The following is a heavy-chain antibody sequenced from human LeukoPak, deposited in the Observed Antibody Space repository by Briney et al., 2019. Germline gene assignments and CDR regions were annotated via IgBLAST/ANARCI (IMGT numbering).Heavy chain of an antibody. CDR3: AREGLNMVRGVIPKEAWGWFDP. Sequence: SETLSLTCTVPGGTISSSSYYWNWIRQPAGKGLEWIGRIYTSGSTNYNPSLKSRVTVSVDTSKNQFSLKLSSVTAADTAVYYCAREGLNMVRGVIPKEAWGWFDPWGQGTLVTVSS. J-gene: IGHJ5*02. D-gene: IGHD3-10*01. V-gene: IGHV4-61*02. CDR1: GGTISSSSYY. CDR2: IYTSGST.